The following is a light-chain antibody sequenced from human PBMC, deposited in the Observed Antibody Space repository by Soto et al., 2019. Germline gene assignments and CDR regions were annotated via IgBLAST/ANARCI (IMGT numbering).Light chain of an antibody. J-gene: IGLJ2*01. Sequence: QSVLTQPPSVSAAPGQTVTISCSGGSSNIGNNFVSWYQQLPGTAPKLLIYDNNKRPSGIPDRFSASRSATSATLAITGLQTGDGAVDYCGTWDTSLSGGLFGGGTKVTVL. CDR2: DNN. CDR1: SSNIGNNF. V-gene: IGLV1-51*01. CDR3: GTWDTSLSGGL.